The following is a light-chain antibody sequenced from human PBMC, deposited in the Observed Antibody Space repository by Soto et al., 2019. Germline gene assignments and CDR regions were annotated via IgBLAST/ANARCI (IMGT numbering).Light chain of an antibody. V-gene: IGKV3-11*01. CDR2: DAS. CDR3: QQRSNWPLT. J-gene: IGKJ4*01. Sequence: EIVLTQSPATLSLSPGERATLSCRASQRVSSYLAWYQQKPGQAPRLLIYDASNRATGVPARFSGSGSGADFPHTIGSLEPEDFAVYYCQQRSNWPLTFGGGAKVEIK. CDR1: QRVSSY.